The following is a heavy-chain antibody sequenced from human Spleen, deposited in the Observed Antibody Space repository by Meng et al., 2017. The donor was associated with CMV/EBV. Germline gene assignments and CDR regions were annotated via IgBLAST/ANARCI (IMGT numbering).Heavy chain of an antibody. J-gene: IGHJ5*02. CDR3: ARGGGYDILTGYYTYNWFDP. CDR1: GFSFSSSA. Sequence: GESLKISCAASGFSFSSSAMDWVRQAPGKGLEWVSGISGSGGSTYYADSVKGRFTISRDNAKNSLYLQMNSLRAEDTAVYYCARGGGYDILTGYYTYNWFDPWGQGTLVTVSS. CDR2: ISGSGGST. V-gene: IGHV3-23*01. D-gene: IGHD3-9*01.